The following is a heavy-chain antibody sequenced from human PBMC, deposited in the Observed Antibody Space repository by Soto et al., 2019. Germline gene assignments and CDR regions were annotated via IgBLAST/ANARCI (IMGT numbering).Heavy chain of an antibody. CDR3: AAQDIVVVVAATGFDY. Sequence: ASVKVSCKASGYTFTVYYMHWVRQAPGKGLEWMGGFDPEDGETIYAQKFQGRVTMTEDTSTDTAYMELSSLRSEDTAVYYCAAQDIVVVVAATGFDYWGQGTLVTVSS. V-gene: IGHV1-24*01. CDR2: FDPEDGET. CDR1: GYTFTVYY. J-gene: IGHJ4*02. D-gene: IGHD2-15*01.